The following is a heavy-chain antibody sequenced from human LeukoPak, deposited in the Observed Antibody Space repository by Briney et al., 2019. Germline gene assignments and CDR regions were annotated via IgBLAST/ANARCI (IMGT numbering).Heavy chain of an antibody. CDR3: ARGTPKAGYYYMDV. CDR1: GFTFSSYW. Sequence: GGSLRLSCAASGFTFSSYWMHWVRQAPGKGLVWVSRINSDGSSTSYADSVKGRFTISRDNAKNTLYLQMNSLRAEDTAVYYCARGTPKAGYYYMDVWGKGTTVTISS. CDR2: INSDGSST. V-gene: IGHV3-74*01. D-gene: IGHD3-10*01. J-gene: IGHJ6*03.